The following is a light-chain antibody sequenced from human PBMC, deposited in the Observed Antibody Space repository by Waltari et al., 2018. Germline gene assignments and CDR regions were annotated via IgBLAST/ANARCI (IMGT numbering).Light chain of an antibody. V-gene: IGLV2-8*01. CDR2: EVT. Sequence: QSALTQPPSASGSPGQSVTISCTGTSSDVGGYNSVPWYQQHPGKAPKLMIYEVTKWPSGVPDRFYGSKSGNTASLIVSGLQAEDEADYHCSSYADSDNLVFGGGTKLTVL. CDR1: SSDVGGYNS. CDR3: SSYADSDNLV. J-gene: IGLJ3*02.